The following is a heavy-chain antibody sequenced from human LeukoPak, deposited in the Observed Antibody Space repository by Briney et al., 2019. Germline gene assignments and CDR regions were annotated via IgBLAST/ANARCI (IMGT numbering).Heavy chain of an antibody. CDR2: INHSGST. V-gene: IGHV4-34*01. J-gene: IGHJ4*02. CDR3: ARGLPSHFDY. CDR1: GGSFSGYY. Sequence: SETLSLTCAVYGGSFSGYYWSWIRQPPGKGLEWIGEINHSGSTNYNPSLKSRVTASVDTSKNQFSLKLSSVTAADTAVYYCARGLPSHFDYWGQGTLVTVSS.